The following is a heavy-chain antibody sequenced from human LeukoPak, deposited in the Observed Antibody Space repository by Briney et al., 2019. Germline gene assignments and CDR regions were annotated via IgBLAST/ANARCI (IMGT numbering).Heavy chain of an antibody. D-gene: IGHD5-12*01. CDR1: GYTFTGYY. CDR2: INPNSGGT. V-gene: IGHV1-2*02. J-gene: IGHJ4*02. CDR3: ASSRWLRSSPDY. Sequence: VSVKVSCKASGYTFTGYYMHWVRQAPGQGLEWMGWINPNSGGTNYAQKFQGRVTMTRDTSISTAYMELSRLRSDDTAVYYCASSRWLRSSPDYWGQGTLVTVSS.